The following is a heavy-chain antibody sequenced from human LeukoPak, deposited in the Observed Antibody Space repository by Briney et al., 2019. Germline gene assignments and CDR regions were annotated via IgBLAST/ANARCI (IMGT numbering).Heavy chain of an antibody. CDR1: GFTFSSYA. Sequence: PGGSLRLSCAASGFTFSSYAMPWVRQAPGEGLEWVAVISYDGSNKYYADSVKGRFTISRDNSKNTLYLQMNSLRAEDTAVYYCAKDRDYYYDSSGYFRYFDYWGQGTLVTVSS. V-gene: IGHV3-30-3*02. J-gene: IGHJ4*02. D-gene: IGHD3-22*01. CDR2: ISYDGSNK. CDR3: AKDRDYYYDSSGYFRYFDY.